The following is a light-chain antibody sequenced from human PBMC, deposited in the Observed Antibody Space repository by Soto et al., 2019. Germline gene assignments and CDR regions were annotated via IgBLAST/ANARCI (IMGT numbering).Light chain of an antibody. CDR3: T. CDR2: GAS. J-gene: IGKJ3*01. CDR1: QSVSSTY. V-gene: IGKV3D-7*01. Sequence: PGERVTLSCRASQSVSSTYLTWYQQKPGQAPRLLIYGASTRATSIPARFSGSGSGTDFTLTISSLQPEDFAVYWGTFGPGTKVDIK.